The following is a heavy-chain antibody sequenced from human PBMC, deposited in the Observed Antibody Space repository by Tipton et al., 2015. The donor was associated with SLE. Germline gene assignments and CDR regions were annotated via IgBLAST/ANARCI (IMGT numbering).Heavy chain of an antibody. J-gene: IGHJ4*02. CDR2: MTHSGDDT. CDR1: GFTLSSYV. CDR3: VRGASIGYYYFDY. Sequence: GSLRLSCSGSGFTLSSYVIIWVRQAPGKGLEWVSTMTHSGDDTFYADSVKGRLTISRDNSKNTLYLQMNSLRAEDTAVYYCVRGASIGYYYFDYWGLGTLVTVSS. D-gene: IGHD2-15*01. V-gene: IGHV3-23*01.